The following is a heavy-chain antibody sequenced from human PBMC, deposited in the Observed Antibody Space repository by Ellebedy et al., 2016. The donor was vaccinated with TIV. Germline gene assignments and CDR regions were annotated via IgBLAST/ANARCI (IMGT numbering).Heavy chain of an antibody. Sequence: SETLSLTXNVSGGYLRTYYWSWIRQSPGKGLEWIGYIYYSGSTGYNPSLKSRVTISVDTSKTQFSLKLSSMTTADTGVYYCARGGRWLQFSYWGQGTLVTVSS. CDR3: ARGGRWLQFSY. CDR1: GGYLRTYY. D-gene: IGHD5-24*01. J-gene: IGHJ4*02. CDR2: IYYSGST. V-gene: IGHV4-59*01.